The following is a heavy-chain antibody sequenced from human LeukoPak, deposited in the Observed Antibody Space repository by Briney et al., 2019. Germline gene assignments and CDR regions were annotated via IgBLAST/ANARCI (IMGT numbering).Heavy chain of an antibody. J-gene: IGHJ4*02. V-gene: IGHV3-11*06. D-gene: IGHD3-10*01. Sequence: DSVKGRFSISRDNAKNSLYLQMNSLRAEDTAVYYCARVNLHRDYFDYWGQGTLVTVSS. CDR3: ARVNLHRDYFDY.